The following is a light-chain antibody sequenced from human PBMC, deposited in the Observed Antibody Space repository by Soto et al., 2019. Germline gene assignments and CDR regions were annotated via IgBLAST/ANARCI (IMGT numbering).Light chain of an antibody. Sequence: DITMTQSPSTLSASVGDRVTITCRASQSISSWLAWYQQKPEKAPKFLIYKASSLESGVPSRFSGSGSGTEYTLTISSMQPDDCATYYCQQYNSYSPYIFGQGTKLEIK. J-gene: IGKJ2*01. V-gene: IGKV1-5*03. CDR2: KAS. CDR1: QSISSW. CDR3: QQYNSYSPYI.